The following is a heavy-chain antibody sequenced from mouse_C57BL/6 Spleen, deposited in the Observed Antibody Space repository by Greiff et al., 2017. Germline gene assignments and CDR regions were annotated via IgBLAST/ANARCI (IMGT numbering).Heavy chain of an antibody. CDR1: GYTFTSYG. D-gene: IGHD2-3*01. CDR3: AREEIYDCYSYYFDY. J-gene: IGHJ2*01. V-gene: IGHV1-81*01. Sequence: QVQLQQSGAELARPGASVKLSCKASGYTFTSYGISWVKQRTGQGLEWIGEIYPRSGNTYYNEKFKGKATLTGDKSSSTAYMELRSLTSEDSAVYFCAREEIYDCYSYYFDYWGQGTTLTVSS. CDR2: IYPRSGNT.